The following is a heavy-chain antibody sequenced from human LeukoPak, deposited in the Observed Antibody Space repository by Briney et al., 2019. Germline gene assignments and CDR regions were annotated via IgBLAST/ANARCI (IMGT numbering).Heavy chain of an antibody. CDR3: ASGYCSTASCFY. D-gene: IGHD2-2*01. CDR1: GLSFSSYT. Sequence: GGSLRLSCAASGLSFSSYTMMWVRQAPGRGLELISYISSKSRTVYYADSVKGRFTISRDNAKNSLFLQMNSLRVEDTAVYYCASGYCSTASCFYWGQGTLVTVSP. CDR2: ISSKSRTV. V-gene: IGHV3-48*01. J-gene: IGHJ4*02.